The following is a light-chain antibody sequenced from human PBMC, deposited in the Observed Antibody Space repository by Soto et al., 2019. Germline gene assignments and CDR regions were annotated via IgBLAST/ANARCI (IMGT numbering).Light chain of an antibody. V-gene: IGLV3-10*01. CDR2: DDT. CDR1: ALPRKY. CDR3: FSVEGRGWQRV. Sequence: SYELTQPPSVSVSPGQTARITCSGDALPRKYAYWYQQKSGQAPVLIIYDDTNRPSGISERFSGSSSGTVATLTITGAQVEDEGDYFCFSVEGRGWQRVFGSGTKVTVL. J-gene: IGLJ1*01.